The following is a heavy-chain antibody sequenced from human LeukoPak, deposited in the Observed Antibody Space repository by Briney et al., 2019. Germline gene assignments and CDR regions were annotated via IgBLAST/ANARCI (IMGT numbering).Heavy chain of an antibody. V-gene: IGHV4-39*07. Sequence: SETLSLTCTVSGGSISSSSYYWAWIRQPPGKGLEWIGSIYYSGNTYYKSSLKSRVTISVDTSKNQFFLTLRSVAAADTAFYYCARIGYSYGPQYYFDYWGQGTLVTVSS. J-gene: IGHJ4*02. CDR3: ARIGYSYGPQYYFDY. D-gene: IGHD5-18*01. CDR1: GGSISSSSYY. CDR2: IYYSGNT.